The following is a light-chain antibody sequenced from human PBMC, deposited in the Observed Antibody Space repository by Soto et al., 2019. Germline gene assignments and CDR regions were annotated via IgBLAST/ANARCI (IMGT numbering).Light chain of an antibody. Sequence: DIQMTQSPSSLSASVGDRVTITCRASQSISSYLNWYQHKPGKAPKLLIYAASSLQSGVPSRFSGSGSGTDFTLTISSLQLEDFATYYCQQSSSTPLTFGGGTKVEIK. J-gene: IGKJ4*01. V-gene: IGKV1-39*01. CDR3: QQSSSTPLT. CDR1: QSISSY. CDR2: AAS.